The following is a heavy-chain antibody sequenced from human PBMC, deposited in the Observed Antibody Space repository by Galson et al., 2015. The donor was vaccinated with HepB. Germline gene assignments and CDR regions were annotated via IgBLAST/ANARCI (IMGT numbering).Heavy chain of an antibody. CDR3: TRLGPTLTFDY. Sequence: SLRLSCAASGFTFRSYWMHWVRHVPGKGLVWVSRISSDGSMTNYAGSVKGRLTIFRDNAKSTLYLQMNSLRAEDTAVYFCTRLGPTLTFDYWGPGTLVTVSS. J-gene: IGHJ4*02. CDR1: GFTFRSYW. V-gene: IGHV3-74*01. D-gene: IGHD3/OR15-3a*01. CDR2: ISSDGSMT.